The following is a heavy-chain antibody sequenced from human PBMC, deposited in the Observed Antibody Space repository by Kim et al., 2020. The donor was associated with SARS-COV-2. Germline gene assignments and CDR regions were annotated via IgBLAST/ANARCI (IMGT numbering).Heavy chain of an antibody. J-gene: IGHJ4*02. V-gene: IGHV3-74*01. Sequence: ADTGKGRFTIARDNAKNTLYLQMNSLRAEDTAVYYCARRHFSRGWYYFDYWGQGTLVTVSS. CDR3: ARRHFSRGWYYFDY. D-gene: IGHD6-19*01.